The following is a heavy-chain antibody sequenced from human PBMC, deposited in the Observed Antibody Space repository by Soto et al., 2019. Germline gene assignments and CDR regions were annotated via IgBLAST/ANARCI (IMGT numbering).Heavy chain of an antibody. D-gene: IGHD3-16*01. Sequence: QVHLVQSGAEVKTPGASVKVSRKASGFTFTSYAFTWVRQAPGQGLEWMGWISAYNGNTNYARNFRGRVTMTTDSSTSTVYMELGSLTSDDTAVYFCARDFTGWPPDGVDSWGQGTLVSVSA. V-gene: IGHV1-18*01. CDR2: ISAYNGNT. J-gene: IGHJ4*02. CDR1: GFTFTSYA. CDR3: ARDFTGWPPDGVDS.